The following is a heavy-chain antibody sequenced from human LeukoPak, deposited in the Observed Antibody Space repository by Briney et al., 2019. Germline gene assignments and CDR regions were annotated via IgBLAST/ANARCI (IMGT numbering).Heavy chain of an antibody. J-gene: IGHJ4*02. V-gene: IGHV4-34*01. Sequence: PSETLSLTCAVYGGSFSGYYWSWIRQPPGKGLEWIGEINHSGSTNYNPSLKSRVTISVDTSKNQFSLKLSSVTAADTAVYYCARGTRGATNPFDYWGQGTLVTVSS. D-gene: IGHD1-26*01. CDR1: GGSFSGYY. CDR2: INHSGST. CDR3: ARGTRGATNPFDY.